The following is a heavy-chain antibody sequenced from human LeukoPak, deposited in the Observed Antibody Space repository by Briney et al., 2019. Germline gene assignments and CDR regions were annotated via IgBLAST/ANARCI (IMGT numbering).Heavy chain of an antibody. CDR3: ARLFPLMVRGVSDAIDI. D-gene: IGHD3-10*01. CDR1: GGSIISNTYC. J-gene: IGHJ3*02. V-gene: IGHV4-39*01. CDR2: FCYSGST. Sequence: SETLSLTCTVSGGSIISNTYCWGWIRQPPGKGLEWIGSFCYSGSTYSNPSLKSRVTLSVDTSKYQFSLKLSSVTAADTAVYYCARLFPLMVRGVSDAIDIWGQGTMVTVSS.